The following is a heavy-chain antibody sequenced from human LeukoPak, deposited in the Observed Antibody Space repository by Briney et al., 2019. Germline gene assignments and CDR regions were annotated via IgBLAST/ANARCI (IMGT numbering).Heavy chain of an antibody. CDR2: IYYSGST. D-gene: IGHD3-10*01. J-gene: IGHJ4*02. V-gene: IGHV4-59*01. CDR3: ARDLGGGSGSYHDY. CDR1: GGSISSYY. Sequence: PSETLSLTCTVSGGSISSYYWSWIRQPPGKGLEWIGYIYYSGSTSYNPSLKSRVTISVDTSKSQFSLKLSSVTAADTAVYYCARDLGGGSGSYHDYWGQGTLVTVSS.